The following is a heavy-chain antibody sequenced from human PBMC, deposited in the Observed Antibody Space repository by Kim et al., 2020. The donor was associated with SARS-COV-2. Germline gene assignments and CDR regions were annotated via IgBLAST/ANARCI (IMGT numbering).Heavy chain of an antibody. D-gene: IGHD5-18*01. J-gene: IGHJ6*02. V-gene: IGHV1-46*01. CDR3: ARDGGGKVETGPMPYTLDV. CDR2: ITPSGGET. Sequence: ASVKVSCKASGYTFTSYKLHWVRQAPGQGLEWMAIITPSGGETTYAQKFQDRVTMTRDTSTSTAYMELTSLRSEDTAVYYCARDGGGKVETGPMPYTLDVWGQGTAVTVSS. CDR1: GYTFTSYK.